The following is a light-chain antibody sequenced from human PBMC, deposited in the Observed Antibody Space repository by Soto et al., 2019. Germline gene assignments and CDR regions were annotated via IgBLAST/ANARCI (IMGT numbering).Light chain of an antibody. Sequence: DLQMAQSPSSLSASLGDSVSITCRASQSIGDYLNWYQVKPGKAPTLLISDASSLQPGVPPQFSGSGSRTDFTLTISNLQPENFATYYCQQSHSTPLTFGQGTKVEIK. V-gene: IGKV1-39*01. CDR2: DAS. CDR1: QSIGDY. J-gene: IGKJ1*01. CDR3: QQSHSTPLT.